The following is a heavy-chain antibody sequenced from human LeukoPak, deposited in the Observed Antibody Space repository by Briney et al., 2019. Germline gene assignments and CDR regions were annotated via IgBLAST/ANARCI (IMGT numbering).Heavy chain of an antibody. D-gene: IGHD6-13*01. V-gene: IGHV3-23*01. CDR1: GFTFSNYW. CDR2: ISGSGGST. J-gene: IGHJ5*02. CDR3: AKDTYSSSGMWFDP. Sequence: PGGSLRLSCEGSGFTFSNYWMGWVRQAPGKGLEWVSAISGSGGSTYYADSVKGRFTISRDNSKNTLYLQMNSLRAEDTAVYYCAKDTYSSSGMWFDPWGQGTLVTVSS.